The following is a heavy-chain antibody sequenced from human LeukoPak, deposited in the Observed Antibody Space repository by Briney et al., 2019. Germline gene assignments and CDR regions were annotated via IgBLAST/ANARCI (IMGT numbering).Heavy chain of an antibody. CDR2: INWNGGST. CDR3: ARDYYDSSGYLFDY. J-gene: IGHJ4*02. D-gene: IGHD3-22*01. V-gene: IGHV3-20*04. Sequence: GGSLRLSCVASGFTFDDYGMSWVRQAPGKGLEWVSGINWNGGSTGYADSVKGRFTISRDNAKNSLYLQMNSLRAEDTALYYCARDYYDSSGYLFDYWGQGTLVTVT. CDR1: GFTFDDYG.